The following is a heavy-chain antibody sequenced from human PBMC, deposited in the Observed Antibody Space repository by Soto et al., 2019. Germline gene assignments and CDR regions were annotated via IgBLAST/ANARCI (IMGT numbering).Heavy chain of an antibody. CDR2: ISSTTNYI. CDR3: ARETEDLTSNFDY. Sequence: EVQLVESGGGLVKPGGSLRLSCAASGFTFTRYSMNWVRQAPGKGLEWVSSISSTTNYIYYGDTMKGRFTISRDNAKNAQYLQNNILRAEDTAVYYFARETEDLTSNFDYRGQGTLVTVST. CDR1: GFTFTRYS. J-gene: IGHJ4*02. V-gene: IGHV3-21*06.